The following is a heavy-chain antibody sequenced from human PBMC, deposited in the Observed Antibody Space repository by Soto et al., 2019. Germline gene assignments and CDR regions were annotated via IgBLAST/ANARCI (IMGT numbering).Heavy chain of an antibody. CDR3: ARDIVLVPFFFGYYGMDV. J-gene: IGHJ6*02. CDR2: IYHSGST. Sequence: SETLSLTCTVSGGSISSGDYYWSWIRQPPGKGLEWIGYIYHSGSTYYNPSLKSRVTISVDTSKNQFSLKLSSVTAADTAVYYCARDIVLVPFFFGYYGMDVWGQGTTVTVSS. V-gene: IGHV4-30-4*01. D-gene: IGHD2-2*01. CDR1: GGSISSGDYY.